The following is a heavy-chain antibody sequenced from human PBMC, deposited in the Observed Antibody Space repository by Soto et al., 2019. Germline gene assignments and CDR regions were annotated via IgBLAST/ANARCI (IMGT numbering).Heavy chain of an antibody. D-gene: IGHD2-2*02. CDR3: AKDRDIGVVPAAIAFDI. V-gene: IGHV3-23*01. J-gene: IGHJ3*02. Sequence: GGSLRLSCAASGFTFSSYAMSWVRQAPGKGLEWVSAISGSGGSTYYADSVKGRFTISRDNSKNTLYLQMNRLRAEDTAVYYCAKDRDIGVVPAAIAFDIWGQGTMVTVSS. CDR2: ISGSGGST. CDR1: GFTFSSYA.